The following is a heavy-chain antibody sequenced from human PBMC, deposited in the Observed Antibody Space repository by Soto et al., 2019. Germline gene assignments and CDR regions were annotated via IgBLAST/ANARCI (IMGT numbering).Heavy chain of an antibody. D-gene: IGHD3-22*01. Sequence: SETLSLTCTVSGGSISNYYCNWIRQPPGKGLEWIGYIHNTGSTNYNPSLTSRVTMSLDTPKNQFSLKLSSVTAADTAVYYCARFYDSSGSNWFDPWGQGTLVTVS. CDR1: GGSISNYY. V-gene: IGHV4-59*01. CDR2: IHNTGST. J-gene: IGHJ5*02. CDR3: ARFYDSSGSNWFDP.